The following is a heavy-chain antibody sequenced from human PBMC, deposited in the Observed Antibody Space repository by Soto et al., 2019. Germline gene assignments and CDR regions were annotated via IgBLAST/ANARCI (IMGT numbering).Heavy chain of an antibody. D-gene: IGHD6-13*01. CDR2: INHSGST. CDR3: ARGPARVAAAGTVLATGTCYYYMDV. J-gene: IGHJ6*03. CDR1: GGSFSGYY. V-gene: IGHV4-34*01. Sequence: SEPLSLTCAVYGGSFSGYYWSWIRQPPGKGLEWIGEINHSGSTNYNPSLKSQVTISVDTSKNQFSLKLSSVTAADTAVYYCARGPARVAAAGTVLATGTCYYYMDVWGKGTTVTVSS.